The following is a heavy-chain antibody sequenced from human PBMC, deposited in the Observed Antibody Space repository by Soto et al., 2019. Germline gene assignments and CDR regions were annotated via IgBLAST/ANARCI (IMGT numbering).Heavy chain of an antibody. CDR1: GGSSSSGGDC. CDR3: AIDSATVNTFYYYGMDV. J-gene: IGHJ6*04. D-gene: IGHD4-4*01. V-gene: IGHV4-31*03. Sequence: SETLSLTCTVSGGSSSSGGDCWICISQHPGKGLEWIGYIYYSGSTYYNPSLKSRVTISVDTSKNQFSLKLSSVTAADTAMYYCAIDSATVNTFYYYGMDVWGEGITVTVSS. CDR2: IYYSGST.